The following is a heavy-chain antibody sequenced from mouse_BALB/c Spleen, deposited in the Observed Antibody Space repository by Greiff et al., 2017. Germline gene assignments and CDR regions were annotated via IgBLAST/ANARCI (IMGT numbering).Heavy chain of an antibody. J-gene: IGHJ2*01. CDR2: ISSGSSTI. D-gene: IGHD4-1*01. CDR1: GFTFSSFG. Sequence: EVQRVESGGGLVQPGGSRKLSCAASGFTFSSFGMHWVRQAPEKGLEWVAYISSGSSTIYYADTVKGRFTISRDNPKNTLFLQMTSLRSEDTAMYYCARLTGTSYWGQGTTLTVSS. V-gene: IGHV5-17*02. CDR3: ARLTGTSY.